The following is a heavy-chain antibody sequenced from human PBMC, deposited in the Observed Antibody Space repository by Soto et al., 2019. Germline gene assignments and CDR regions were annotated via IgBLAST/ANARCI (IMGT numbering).Heavy chain of an antibody. CDR2: ISGSGSNT. Sequence: EVQLLESGGGLVQPGGSLRLSCAASGLTFSSYAMSWVRQAPGKGLEWVSGISGSGSNTYYADSVKGRFTISRDNSKNTLYLQMKSLRAEDTAIYYCAKKARSGYDFGAFDIWGQGTMVTVSS. D-gene: IGHD5-12*01. CDR1: GLTFSSYA. J-gene: IGHJ3*02. CDR3: AKKARSGYDFGAFDI. V-gene: IGHV3-23*01.